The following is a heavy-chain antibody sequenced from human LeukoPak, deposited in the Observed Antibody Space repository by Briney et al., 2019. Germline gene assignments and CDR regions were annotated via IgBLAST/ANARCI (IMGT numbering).Heavy chain of an antibody. Sequence: KPSETLSLTCTVSGGSISSSRYYWGWIRQPPGKGLEWIGNIYYSGSTYYNPSLESRVTISVDTSKNQSSLKLSSVTAADTAVYYCARHYAEMATYFDLWGRGTLVTVSS. D-gene: IGHD5-24*01. CDR3: ARHYAEMATYFDL. J-gene: IGHJ2*01. CDR1: GGSISSSRYY. V-gene: IGHV4-39*01. CDR2: IYYSGST.